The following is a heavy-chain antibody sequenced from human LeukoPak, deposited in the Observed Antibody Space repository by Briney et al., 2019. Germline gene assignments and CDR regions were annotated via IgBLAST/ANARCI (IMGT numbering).Heavy chain of an antibody. J-gene: IGHJ5*02. CDR3: SRGGYGDYNNWFDP. Sequence: SGGSLRLSCAASGFTFSHHWMHWVRQVPGKGLVWVSRINSDGSSTTYADSVKGRFTISRDNSRNTLYLQMNSLRAEDTAVYYCSRGGYGDYNNWFDPWGQGTLVIVSS. CDR1: GFTFSHHW. CDR2: INSDGSST. V-gene: IGHV3-74*01. D-gene: IGHD4-17*01.